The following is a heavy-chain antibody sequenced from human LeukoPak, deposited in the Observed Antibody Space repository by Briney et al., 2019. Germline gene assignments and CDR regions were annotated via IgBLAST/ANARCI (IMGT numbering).Heavy chain of an antibody. Sequence: GASVKVSCKASGGTFSSYAISWVRQAPGQGLEWMGRIIPILGIANYAQQFQGRVTITADKSPSTAYMELSSLRSEDTALYYCARELRVRGVSYYFDYWGQGTLVTVSS. CDR3: ARELRVRGVSYYFDY. CDR2: IIPILGIA. CDR1: GGTFSSYA. D-gene: IGHD3-10*01. V-gene: IGHV1-69*04. J-gene: IGHJ4*02.